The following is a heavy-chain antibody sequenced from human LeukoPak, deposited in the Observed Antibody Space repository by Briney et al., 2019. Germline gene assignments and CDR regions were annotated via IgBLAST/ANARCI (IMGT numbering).Heavy chain of an antibody. V-gene: IGHV3-23*01. CDR1: GFSLSTYA. J-gene: IGHJ6*03. CDR3: AKDTTAWWYHRAYMNV. D-gene: IGHD2-15*01. Sequence: GGSLRLSCAASGFSLSTYALSWVRQAPGGGLEWVAAKSGSGDKTYHADSVKGRFTISKDNSENRLSLQMDSLRAEDTAVYFCAKDTTAWWYHRAYMNVWGKGTTVTVSS. CDR2: KSGSGDKT.